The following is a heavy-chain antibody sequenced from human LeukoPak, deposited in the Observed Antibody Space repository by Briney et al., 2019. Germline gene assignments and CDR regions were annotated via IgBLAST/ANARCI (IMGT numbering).Heavy chain of an antibody. CDR3: ARAQGNPLTGYSFDY. CDR1: GGSISSYY. J-gene: IGHJ4*02. Sequence: SETLSLTCTVSGGSISSYYWSWIRQPPGKGLEWIGYIYYSGSTNYNPSLKSRVTISVDTSKNQFSLKLSSVTAADTAVYYCARAQGNPLTGYSFDYWGQGTLVTVSS. D-gene: IGHD3-9*01. V-gene: IGHV4-59*01. CDR2: IYYSGST.